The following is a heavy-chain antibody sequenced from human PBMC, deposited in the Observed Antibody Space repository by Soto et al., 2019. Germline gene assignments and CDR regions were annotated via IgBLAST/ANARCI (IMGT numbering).Heavy chain of an antibody. CDR2: IYYSGST. D-gene: IGHD3-22*01. CDR3: ARSYDSSGYYDY. CDR1: GGSISSGDYY. Sequence: SETLSLTCTVSGGSISSGDYYWSWIRQPPGKGLEWIGYIYYSGSTYYNPSLKSRVTISVDTSKNQFSLKLSSVTAADTAVYYCARSYDSSGYYDYWGQGILVTVSS. J-gene: IGHJ4*02. V-gene: IGHV4-30-4*01.